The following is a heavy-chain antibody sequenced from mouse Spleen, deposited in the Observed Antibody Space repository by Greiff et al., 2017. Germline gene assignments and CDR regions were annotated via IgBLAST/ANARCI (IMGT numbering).Heavy chain of an antibody. V-gene: IGHV5-9-3*01. J-gene: IGHJ2*01. CDR2: ISSGGGNT. CDR1: GFTFSSYA. D-gene: IGHD1-1*01. Sequence: EVHLVESGGGLVKLGGSLKLSCAASGFTFSSYAMSWVRQTPEKRLEWVATISSGGGNTYYPDSVKGRFTISRDNAKNTLYLQMSSLKSEDTAMYYCARRTHYYGSSHFDYWGQGTTLTVSS. CDR3: ARRTHYYGSSHFDY.